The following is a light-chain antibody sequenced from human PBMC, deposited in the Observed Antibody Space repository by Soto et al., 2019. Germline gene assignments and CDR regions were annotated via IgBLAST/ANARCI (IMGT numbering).Light chain of an antibody. J-gene: IGKJ4*01. CDR3: QQYDSYPLT. Sequence: DIQMTQSPSALAASVLDRVAITCLASQSISSWLAWYQQKPGKAPNLLIYKASSLESGVPSRFSGSGSGTEFTLTVSSLQPDDFATYYCQQYDSYPLTFGGGTKVDIK. CDR1: QSISSW. CDR2: KAS. V-gene: IGKV1-5*03.